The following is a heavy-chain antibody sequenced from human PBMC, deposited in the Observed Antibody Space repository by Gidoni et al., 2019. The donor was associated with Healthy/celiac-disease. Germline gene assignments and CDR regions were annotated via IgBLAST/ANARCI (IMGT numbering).Heavy chain of an antibody. Sequence: QVQPVQSGAEVKKPGSSVKVSCKASGATFRSYTISWVRQPPGQGLEWMGRIIPILGIANYAQKFQGRVTITADKSTSTAYMELSSLRSEDTAVYYCARSKGMVRGESYYYYMDVWGKGTTVTVSS. CDR3: ARSKGMVRGESYYYYMDV. J-gene: IGHJ6*03. V-gene: IGHV1-69*02. CDR2: IIPILGIA. CDR1: GATFRSYT. D-gene: IGHD3-10*01.